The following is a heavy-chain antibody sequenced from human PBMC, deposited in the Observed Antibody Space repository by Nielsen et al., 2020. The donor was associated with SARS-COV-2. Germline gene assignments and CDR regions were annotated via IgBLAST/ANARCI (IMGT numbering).Heavy chain of an antibody. CDR2: IYYSGST. Sequence: RQAPGKGLEWIGSIYYSGSTYYNPSLKSRVTISVDTSKNQFSLKLSSVTAADTAVYYCARKGQYYDILTGFRNYYYYYGMDVWGQGTTVTVSS. D-gene: IGHD3-9*01. J-gene: IGHJ6*02. V-gene: IGHV4-39*01. CDR3: ARKGQYYDILTGFRNYYYYYGMDV.